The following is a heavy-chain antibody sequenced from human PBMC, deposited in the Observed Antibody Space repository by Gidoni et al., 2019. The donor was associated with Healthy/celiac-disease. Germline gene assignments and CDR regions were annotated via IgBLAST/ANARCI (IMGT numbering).Heavy chain of an antibody. D-gene: IGHD1-26*01. CDR3: VISAPGEWELLEGPPYFYGMDV. V-gene: IGHV1-69*01. CDR2: IIPIFGTA. J-gene: IGHJ6*02. CDR1: GGTFSSYA. Sequence: QVQLVQSGAEVKKPGSSVKVSCKASGGTFSSYAISWVRQAPGQGLEWMGGIIPIFGTANYAQKFQGRVTITADESTSTAYMELSSLRSEDTAVYYCVISAPGEWELLEGPPYFYGMDVWGQGTTVTVSS.